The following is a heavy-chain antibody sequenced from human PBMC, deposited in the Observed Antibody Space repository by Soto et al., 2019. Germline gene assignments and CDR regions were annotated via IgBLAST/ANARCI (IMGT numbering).Heavy chain of an antibody. J-gene: IGHJ4*02. CDR3: ARKGYGGRWSLDY. D-gene: IGHD6-13*01. V-gene: IGHV3-30*03. Sequence: QVQLVESGGGVVQPGRSLRLSCAASGFTFSSYGMHWARQAPGEGLEWVAGISYDGNRKYYADSVKGRFTISRDFSKNTVDLDMNSLRVEDTAVYFCARKGYGGRWSLDYWGQGILVTVSS. CDR1: GFTFSSYG. CDR2: ISYDGNRK.